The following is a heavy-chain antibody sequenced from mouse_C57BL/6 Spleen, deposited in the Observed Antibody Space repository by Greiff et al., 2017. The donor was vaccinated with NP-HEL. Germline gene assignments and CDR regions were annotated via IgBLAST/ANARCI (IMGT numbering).Heavy chain of an antibody. CDR3: ARNFGTTVVGYAMDY. D-gene: IGHD1-1*01. J-gene: IGHJ4*01. Sequence: QVQLQQPGAELVKPGASVKLSCKASGYTFTSYWMHWVKQRPGQGLEWIGMIHPNSGSTNYNATFKSKATLTVDKSSSTAYMQLSSLTSEDSAVYYCARNFGTTVVGYAMDYWGQGTSVTVSS. CDR1: GYTFTSYW. V-gene: IGHV1-64*01. CDR2: IHPNSGST.